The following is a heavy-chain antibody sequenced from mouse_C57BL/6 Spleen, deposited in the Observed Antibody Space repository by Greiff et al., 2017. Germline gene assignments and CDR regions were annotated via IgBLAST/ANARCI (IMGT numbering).Heavy chain of an antibody. CDR2: IDPENGDT. D-gene: IGHD1-1*01. V-gene: IGHV14-4*01. Sequence: EVHLVESGAELVRPGASVKLSCTASGFNIKDDYMHWVKQRPEQGLEWIGWIDPENGDTEYASKFQGKATITADTSSNTAYLQLSSLTSEDTAVYYCTTGPSYYGSSYGYFDYWGQGTTLTVSS. CDR1: GFNIKDDY. J-gene: IGHJ2*01. CDR3: TTGPSYYGSSYGYFDY.